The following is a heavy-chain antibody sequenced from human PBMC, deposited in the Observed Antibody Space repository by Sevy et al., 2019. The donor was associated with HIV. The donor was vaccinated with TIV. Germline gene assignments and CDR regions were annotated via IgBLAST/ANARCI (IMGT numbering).Heavy chain of an antibody. D-gene: IGHD3-10*01. V-gene: IGHV3-49*03. Sequence: GGSLRLSCTASGFTFGDYAMSWFRQAPGKGLEWVGFIRSKAYGGTTEYAASVKGRFNISRDDSKSIAYLQMNSLKTEETAVYYCTRDFPITMVRGVIIAAGFDYWGQGTLVTVSS. J-gene: IGHJ4*02. CDR2: IRSKAYGGTT. CDR3: TRDFPITMVRGVIIAAGFDY. CDR1: GFTFGDYA.